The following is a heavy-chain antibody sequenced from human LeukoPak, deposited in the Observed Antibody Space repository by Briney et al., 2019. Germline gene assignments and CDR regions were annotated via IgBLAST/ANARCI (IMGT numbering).Heavy chain of an antibody. V-gene: IGHV3-9*01. Sequence: PGGSLRLSCAASGFTFDDYAMHWVRQAPGKGLEWVSGISWNSGSIGYADSVKGRFTISRDNAKNSLYLQMSSLRAEDTALYYCAKTGPYSSSWYDYWGQGTLVTVSS. CDR1: GFTFDDYA. CDR2: ISWNSGSI. D-gene: IGHD6-13*01. CDR3: AKTGPYSSSWYDY. J-gene: IGHJ4*02.